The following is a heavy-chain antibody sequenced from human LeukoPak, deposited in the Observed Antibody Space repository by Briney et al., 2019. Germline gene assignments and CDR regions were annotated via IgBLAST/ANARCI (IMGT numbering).Heavy chain of an antibody. D-gene: IGHD6-13*01. CDR1: GGSISSYY. CDR2: IYYSGST. V-gene: IGHV4-59*01. CDR3: ARSGGLIAAAGRDSPYYFDY. J-gene: IGHJ4*02. Sequence: SETLSLTCTVSGGSISSYYWSWIRQPPGNGLQWIGYIYYSGSTNYNPSLKSRFTISLDTSKNQFSLKLSSVTAADTAVYYCARSGGLIAAAGRDSPYYFDYWGQGTLVTVSS.